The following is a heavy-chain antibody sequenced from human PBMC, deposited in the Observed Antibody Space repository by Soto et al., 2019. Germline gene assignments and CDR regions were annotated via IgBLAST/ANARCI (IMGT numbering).Heavy chain of an antibody. J-gene: IGHJ4*02. CDR1: GFTVSSNY. D-gene: IGHD3-16*02. V-gene: IGHV3-53*02. CDR3: ARSGYDYVWGSYRTYYFDY. Sequence: EVQLVETGGGLIQPGGSLRLSCAASGFTVSSNYMSWVRQAPGKGLEWVSVIYSGGSTYYADSVKGRFTISRDNSKYTLYLQMNSLRAEDTAVYYCARSGYDYVWGSYRTYYFDYWGQGTLVTVSS. CDR2: IYSGGST.